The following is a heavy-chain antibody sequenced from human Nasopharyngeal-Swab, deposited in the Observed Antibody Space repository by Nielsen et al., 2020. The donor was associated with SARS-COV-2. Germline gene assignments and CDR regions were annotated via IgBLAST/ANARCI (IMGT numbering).Heavy chain of an antibody. CDR3: TRGGASRPLFDL. D-gene: IGHD2-2*01. Sequence: ASVKVSCKASGYKFTSYGLSWVRQAPGQGLEWLGLISTYDTNIKYAEKFQGRVAMTTDTSTDTVYLEVKNLRSDDTAVYYCTRGGASRPLFDLWGQGTLITVSS. CDR2: ISTYDTNI. J-gene: IGHJ5*02. V-gene: IGHV1-18*01. CDR1: GYKFTSYG.